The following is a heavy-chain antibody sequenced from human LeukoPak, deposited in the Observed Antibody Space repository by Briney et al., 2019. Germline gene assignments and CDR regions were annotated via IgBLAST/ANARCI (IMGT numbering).Heavy chain of an antibody. CDR1: GGSISSGGYS. J-gene: IGHJ2*01. D-gene: IGHD3-10*01. Sequence: PSETLSLTCTVSGGSISSGGYSWSWIRQPPGKGLEWIGYIYHSGSTYYNPSLKSRVTISVDRSKNQFSLKLSSVTAADTAVYYCARVYRYYGSGSPLEYFDLWGRGTLVTVSS. CDR3: ARVYRYYGSGSPLEYFDL. V-gene: IGHV4-30-2*01. CDR2: IYHSGST.